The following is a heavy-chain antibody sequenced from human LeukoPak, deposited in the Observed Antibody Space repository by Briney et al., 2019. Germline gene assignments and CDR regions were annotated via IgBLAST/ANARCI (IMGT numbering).Heavy chain of an antibody. CDR1: GFTFSGYG. V-gene: IGHV3-30*18. J-gene: IGHJ4*02. Sequence: GGSRRLSGAASGFTFSGYGMHWVRKAPGKGLEWVAVISYDGSNKYYADSVKGRFTISRDNSKNTLYLQMNSLRAEDTAVYYCAKDSYYYDSSGSPGDYWGQGTLVTVSS. D-gene: IGHD3-22*01. CDR3: AKDSYYYDSSGSPGDY. CDR2: ISYDGSNK.